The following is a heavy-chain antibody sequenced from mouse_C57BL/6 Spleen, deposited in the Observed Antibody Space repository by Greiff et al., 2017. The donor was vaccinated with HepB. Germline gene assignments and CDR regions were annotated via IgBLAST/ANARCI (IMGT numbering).Heavy chain of an antibody. CDR3: TRDPPITTVVGGYFDV. V-gene: IGHV5-9-1*02. D-gene: IGHD1-1*01. CDR1: GFTFSSYA. J-gene: IGHJ1*03. CDR2: ISSGGDYI. Sequence: EVKLMESGEGLVKPGGSLKLSCAASGFTFSSYAMSWVRQTPEKRLEWVAYISSGGDYIYYADTVKGRFTISRDNARNNLYLQMSSLKSEDTAMYYCTRDPPITTVVGGYFDVGGTGTTVTVSS.